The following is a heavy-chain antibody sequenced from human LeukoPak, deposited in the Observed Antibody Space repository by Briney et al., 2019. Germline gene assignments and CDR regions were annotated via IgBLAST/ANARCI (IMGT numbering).Heavy chain of an antibody. CDR3: AREEMATQD. CDR1: GYSISSGYY. CDR2: IYHSGST. V-gene: IGHV4-38-2*02. D-gene: IGHD5-24*01. Sequence: SETLSLTCTVSGYSISSGYYWGWIRQPPGKGLEWIGSIYHSGSTYYNPSLKSRVTISVDTSKNQFSLKLSSVTAADTAVYYCAREEMATQDWGQGTLVTVSS. J-gene: IGHJ4*02.